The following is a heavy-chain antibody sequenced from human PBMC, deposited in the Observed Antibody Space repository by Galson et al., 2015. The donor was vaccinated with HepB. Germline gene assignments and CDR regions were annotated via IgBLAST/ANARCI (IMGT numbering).Heavy chain of an antibody. CDR3: ARAGPWGGSYFPFDY. CDR2: INPSGGST. J-gene: IGHJ4*02. Sequence: SVKVSCKASGYTFTSYYMHWVRQAPGQGLEWMGIINPSGGSTSYAQKFQGRVTMTRDTSTSTVYMELSSLRSEDTAVYYCARAGPWGGSYFPFDYWGQGTLVTVSS. V-gene: IGHV1-46*01. CDR1: GYTFTSYY. D-gene: IGHD1-26*01.